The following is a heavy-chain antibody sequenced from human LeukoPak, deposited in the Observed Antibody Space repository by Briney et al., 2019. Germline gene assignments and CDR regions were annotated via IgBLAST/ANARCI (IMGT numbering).Heavy chain of an antibody. V-gene: IGHV3-74*01. D-gene: IGHD2-15*01. Sequence: GGSLRLSCAASGFTFSSYWMHWVRQAPGKGLVWVSRINSDGSSTSYADSVKGRFTISRDNAKNTLYLQMNSLRAEDTAVYYCAKDLASVVVVAASVYFQHWGQGTLVTVSS. J-gene: IGHJ1*01. CDR1: GFTFSSYW. CDR3: AKDLASVVVVAASVYFQH. CDR2: INSDGSST.